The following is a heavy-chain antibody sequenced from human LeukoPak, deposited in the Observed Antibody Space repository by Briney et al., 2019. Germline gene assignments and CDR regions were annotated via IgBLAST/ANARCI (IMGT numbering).Heavy chain of an antibody. CDR3: ARHSLYNWNDADAFDI. V-gene: IGHV4-59*08. CDR2: IYYSGST. CDR1: GGSISSYY. J-gene: IGHJ3*02. D-gene: IGHD1-20*01. Sequence: PSETLSLTCTVSGGSISSYYWSWIRQPPGKGLEWIGYIYYSGSTNYNPSLKSRVTISVDTSKNQFSLKLSSVTAADTAVYYCARHSLYNWNDADAFDIWGQGTMVIVSS.